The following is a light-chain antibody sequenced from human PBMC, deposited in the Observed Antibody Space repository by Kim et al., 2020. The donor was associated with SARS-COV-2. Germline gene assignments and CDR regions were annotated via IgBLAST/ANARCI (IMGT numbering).Light chain of an antibody. V-gene: IGLV9-49*01. Sequence: QPVLTQPPSASASLGASVTLTCTLSSGYSNYKVDWYQQRPGKGPRFVMRVGTGGIVGSKGDGIPDRFSVLGSGLNRYLTIKNIQEEDESDYHCGADHGIREVFGTGTKVTVL. CDR2: VGTGGIVG. CDR3: GADHGIREV. CDR1: SGYSNYK. J-gene: IGLJ1*01.